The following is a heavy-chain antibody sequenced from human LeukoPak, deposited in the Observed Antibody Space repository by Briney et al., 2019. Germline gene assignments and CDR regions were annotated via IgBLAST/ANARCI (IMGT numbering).Heavy chain of an antibody. CDR3: ARVQGSSGWYIFDY. J-gene: IGHJ4*02. Sequence: ASVKVSCKASGYTFTSFGISWVRQAPGQGLEWMGWISAYNTNTNFAQNLQGRVTMTTDTSTSTAYMELRSLRSDDTAVYYCARVQGSSGWYIFDYWGQGTLVTVSS. CDR2: ISAYNTNT. V-gene: IGHV1-18*01. CDR1: GYTFTSFG. D-gene: IGHD6-19*01.